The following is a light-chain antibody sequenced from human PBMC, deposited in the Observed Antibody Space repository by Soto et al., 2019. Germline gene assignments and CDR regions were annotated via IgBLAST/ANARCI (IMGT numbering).Light chain of an antibody. J-gene: IGLJ1*01. CDR1: SSDVGGYNY. Sequence: QSVLTQPASVSASPGQSITISCTWTSSDVGGYNYVSWYQQHPGKAPKLMIYEVSNRPSGVSNRFSGSKSDNTASLTISGLQAEDEADYYCSSYTSSSTPYVFGTGTKVTVL. CDR3: SSYTSSSTPYV. CDR2: EVS. V-gene: IGLV2-14*01.